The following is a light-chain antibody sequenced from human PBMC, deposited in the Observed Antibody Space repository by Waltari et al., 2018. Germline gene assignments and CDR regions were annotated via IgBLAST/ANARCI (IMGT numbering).Light chain of an antibody. CDR3: QQSYFTPRGK. V-gene: IGKV1-39*01. J-gene: IGKJ3*01. CDR1: PAINSY. CDR2: AAS. Sequence: DIRMTQSPSSLSASVGDSVPITCRSSPAINSYLNWYQQHSGKAAQLLIYAASRLHRGAPLTFSGRGSETDCTLTSGRLQPEDIAIYFGQQSYFTPRGKFDPVTRVDL.